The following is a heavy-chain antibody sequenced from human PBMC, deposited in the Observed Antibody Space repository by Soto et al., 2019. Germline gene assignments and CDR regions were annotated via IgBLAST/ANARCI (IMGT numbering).Heavy chain of an antibody. CDR1: GFTFSSYG. CDR2: ISYDGSNK. D-gene: IGHD2-2*02. J-gene: IGHJ3*02. CDR3: AKAQDIVVVPAALHAFDI. V-gene: IGHV3-30*18. Sequence: LRLSCAASGFTFSSYGMHWVRQAPGKGLEWVAVISYDGSNKYYADSVKGRFTISRDNSKNTLYLQMNSLRAEDTAVYYCAKAQDIVVVPAALHAFDIWGQGTMVTVSS.